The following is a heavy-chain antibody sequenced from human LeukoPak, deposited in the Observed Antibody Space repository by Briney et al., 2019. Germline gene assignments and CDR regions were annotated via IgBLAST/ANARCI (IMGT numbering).Heavy chain of an antibody. V-gene: IGHV4-34*01. CDR2: INHSGST. J-gene: IGHJ4*02. CDR1: GGSFSGYY. CDR3: AILRADDYDSSGYYFDY. Sequence: SETLSLTCAVYGGSFSGYYWSWIRQPPGKGLEWIGEINHSGSTNYNPSLKSRVTISVDTSKNQFSLKLSSVTAADTAVYYCAILRADDYDSSGYYFDYWGQGTLVTVSS. D-gene: IGHD3-22*01.